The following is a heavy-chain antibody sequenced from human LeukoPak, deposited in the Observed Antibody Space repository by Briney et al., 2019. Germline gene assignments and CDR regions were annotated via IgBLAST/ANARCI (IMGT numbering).Heavy chain of an antibody. J-gene: IGHJ4*02. CDR1: GFTFGSYG. Sequence: GGSLRLSRAVSGFTFGSYGVHWVRQAPGKGLEWVAFISFEGSEKHYADSVKGRFTISRDNSKNTLYLQMNSLSAEDTAVYYCARVYGDYYFDYWGQGTLVTVSS. D-gene: IGHD4-17*01. V-gene: IGHV3-30*04. CDR2: ISFEGSEK. CDR3: ARVYGDYYFDY.